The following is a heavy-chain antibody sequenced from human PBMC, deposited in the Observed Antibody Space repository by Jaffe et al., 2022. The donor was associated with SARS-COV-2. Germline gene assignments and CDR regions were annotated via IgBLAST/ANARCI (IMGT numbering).Heavy chain of an antibody. J-gene: IGHJ3*02. D-gene: IGHD2-15*01. CDR3: AKDRGGLDALDI. CDR1: GGSINSGGYY. Sequence: QVQLQESGPGLVKPSQTLSLTCTVSGGSINSGGYYWSWIRQHPGKGLEWIAYISFSGSTYYNPSLKSRATISLDTSKNHFSLQLNSVTAADTAVYFCAKDRGGLDALDIWGPGTMVTVSS. CDR2: ISFSGST. V-gene: IGHV4-31*03.